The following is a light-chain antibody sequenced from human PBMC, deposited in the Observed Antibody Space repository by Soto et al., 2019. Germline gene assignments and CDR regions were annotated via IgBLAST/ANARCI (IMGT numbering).Light chain of an antibody. V-gene: IGKV1-39*01. CDR2: AAS. Sequence: IQMSQSPSALSASVGDRVTITCRASQSISSYLNWYQQKPGKAPKLLIYAASSLQSGVPSRFSGSGSGTEFTLTITSLQPDDFATYYCQQSYSTPLPFGGGTNVAIK. J-gene: IGKJ4*01. CDR1: QSISSY. CDR3: QQSYSTPLP.